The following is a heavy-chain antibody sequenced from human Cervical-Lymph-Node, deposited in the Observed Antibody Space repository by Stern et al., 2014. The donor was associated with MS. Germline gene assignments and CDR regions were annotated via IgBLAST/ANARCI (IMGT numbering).Heavy chain of an antibody. CDR3: ARGAAVGF. Sequence: EVHLVESGGGLVQPGGSLRLSCAASGFTFSNYWMNWVRQAPGKGLEWVASVKQDGSEKYYVASVKGRFTISRDNAKNSLYLQMNSLRVEDTAVYYCARGAAVGFWGQGTLVTVSS. CDR1: GFTFSNYW. D-gene: IGHD6-19*01. J-gene: IGHJ4*02. CDR2: VKQDGSEK. V-gene: IGHV3-7*01.